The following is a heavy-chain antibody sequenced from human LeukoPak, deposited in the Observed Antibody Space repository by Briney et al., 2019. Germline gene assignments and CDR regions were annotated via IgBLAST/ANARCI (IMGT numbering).Heavy chain of an antibody. D-gene: IGHD3-22*01. J-gene: IGHJ3*02. Sequence: PSETLSLTCTVSGGSISSYFCTWIRQPPGKGLVWIAYIYYSGSTNYNPPLKSRVTISVDTSKNQFSLKLSSVTAADTAVYYCARFYYYDTSGYSAFDIWGQGTMVTVSS. CDR2: IYYSGST. CDR1: GGSISSYF. CDR3: ARFYYYDTSGYSAFDI. V-gene: IGHV4-59*01.